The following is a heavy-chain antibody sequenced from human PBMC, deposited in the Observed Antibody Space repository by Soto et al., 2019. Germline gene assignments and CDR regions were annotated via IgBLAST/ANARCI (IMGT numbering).Heavy chain of an antibody. Sequence: QVQLVQSGAEVRQPASSVKVSCKPSGGTFSSYAISWVRQAPGQGLEWSGGIVPIVATSTYAQKFQGRVTITADESTSKVYMELSSLRSDDTAVYYCVRVVAIPGYPDNWGQGTLGTVSS. D-gene: IGHD5-12*01. CDR2: IVPIVATS. CDR3: VRVVAIPGYPDN. V-gene: IGHV1-69*12. CDR1: GGTFSSYA. J-gene: IGHJ4*02.